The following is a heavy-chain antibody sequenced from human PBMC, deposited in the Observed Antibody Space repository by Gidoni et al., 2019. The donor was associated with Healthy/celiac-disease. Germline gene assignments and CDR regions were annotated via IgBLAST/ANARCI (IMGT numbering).Heavy chain of an antibody. CDR1: GGTFSSYA. D-gene: IGHD3-3*01. J-gene: IGHJ4*02. CDR3: ARDSGYYDFWSGYYYNYFDY. V-gene: IGHV1-69*01. CDR2: IIPIFGTA. Sequence: QVQLVQSGAEVKKPGSSVKVSCKASGGTFSSYALSWVRQAPGQGLEWMGGIIPIFGTANYAQKFQGRVTITADESTSTAYMELSSLRSEDTAVYYCARDSGYYDFWSGYYYNYFDYWGQGTLVTVSS.